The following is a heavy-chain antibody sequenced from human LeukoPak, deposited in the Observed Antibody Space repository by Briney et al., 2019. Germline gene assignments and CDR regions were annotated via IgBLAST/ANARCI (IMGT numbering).Heavy chain of an antibody. CDR2: IWYDGSNK. CDR1: GFTFSSYG. CDR3: AKDAHSGYDNGAFDY. D-gene: IGHD5-12*01. V-gene: IGHV3-33*06. Sequence: PGGSLRLSCAASGFTFSSYGMHWVRQAPGKGLEWVAVIWYDGSNKYYADSVKGRFTISRDNSKNTLYLQMNSLRAEDTAVYYCAKDAHSGYDNGAFDYWGQGTLVTVS. J-gene: IGHJ4*02.